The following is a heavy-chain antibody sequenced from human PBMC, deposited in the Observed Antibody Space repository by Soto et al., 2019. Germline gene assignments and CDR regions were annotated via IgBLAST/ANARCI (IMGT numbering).Heavy chain of an antibody. J-gene: IGHJ6*02. CDR2: INSGNGNT. CDR3: ASEDQYSSSWRMDV. CDR1: GYAFTSYA. D-gene: IGHD6-13*01. V-gene: IGHV1-3*01. Sequence: ASVKVSCKASGYAFTSYALHWVRQAPGQRLEWMGWINSGNGNTKYSQKFQGRVTITRDTSASTAYMELSSLRSEDTAVYYCASEDQYSSSWRMDVWGQGTTVTVSS.